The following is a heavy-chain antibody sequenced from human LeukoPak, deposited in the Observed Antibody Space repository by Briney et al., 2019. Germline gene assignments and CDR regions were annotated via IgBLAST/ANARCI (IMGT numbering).Heavy chain of an antibody. D-gene: IGHD1-20*01. CDR2: ISTSSTYI. V-gene: IGHV3-21*01. Sequence: KPGGSLRLSCAASAFTFSTYSMNWVRQAPGKGLEWVSSISTSSTYIYYADSVKGRFTISRDNAKNSLYLQMNSLRAEDTAVYHCARDPPFIIGTTFFDYWGQGTLVTVSS. J-gene: IGHJ4*02. CDR3: ARDPPFIIGTTFFDY. CDR1: AFTFSTYS.